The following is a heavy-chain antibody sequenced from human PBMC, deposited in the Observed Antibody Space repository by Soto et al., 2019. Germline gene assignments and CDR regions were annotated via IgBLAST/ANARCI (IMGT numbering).Heavy chain of an antibody. J-gene: IGHJ4*02. D-gene: IGHD3-3*01. V-gene: IGHV4-39*01. CDR1: GGSISSSSYY. CDR2: SYYSGST. CDR3: ARHGLEDFWSSIILDY. Sequence: QLQLQESGPGLVKPSETLSLTCTVSGGSISSSSYYWGWIRQPPGKGLEWIGSSYYSGSTYYNPSPKSRVTMSVVTSKILISLKRTAVTAADTAVYYCARHGLEDFWSSIILDYWGQGTLVTVSS.